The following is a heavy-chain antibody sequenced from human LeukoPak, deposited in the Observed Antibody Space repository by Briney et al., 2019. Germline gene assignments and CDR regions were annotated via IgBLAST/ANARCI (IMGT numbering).Heavy chain of an antibody. CDR2: ISSSSSYI. CDR3: ARNRLTTVTEVDY. CDR1: GFTFSSYS. J-gene: IGHJ4*02. D-gene: IGHD4-17*01. V-gene: IGHV3-21*01. Sequence: GGSLRLSCAASGFTFSSYSMNWVRQAPGKGLEWVSSISSSSSYIYYADSVKGRFTISRDNAKNSLYLQMNSLRAEDTAVYYCARNRLTTVTEVDYWGQGTLVTVSS.